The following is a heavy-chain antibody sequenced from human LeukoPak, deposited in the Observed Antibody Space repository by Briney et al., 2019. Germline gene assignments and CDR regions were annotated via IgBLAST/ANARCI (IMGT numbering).Heavy chain of an antibody. J-gene: IGHJ5*02. CDR2: INPSGGST. CDR3: ARERGDGYNHLFDP. D-gene: IGHD5-24*01. V-gene: IGHV1-46*01. CDR1: GYTFTGYY. Sequence: ASVKVSCKASGYTFTGYYMHWVRQAPGQGLEWMGWINPSGGSTSYAQKFQGRVTMARDMSTSTVYMELSSLRSEDTAVYYCARERGDGYNHLFDPWGQGTLVTVSS.